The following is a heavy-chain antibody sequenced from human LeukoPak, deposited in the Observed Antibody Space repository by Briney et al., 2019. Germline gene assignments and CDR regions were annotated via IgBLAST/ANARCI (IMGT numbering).Heavy chain of an antibody. CDR2: IYYSGST. V-gene: IGHV4-59*08. Sequence: PETLSLTCTVSGGSISSYYWSWIRQPPGKGLEWIGYIYYSGSTNYNPSLKSRVAISVDTSKNQFSLKLSSVTAADTAVYYCARQLRPRSTSYFYYYYGMDVWGQGTTVTVSS. J-gene: IGHJ6*02. CDR3: ARQLRPRSTSYFYYYYGMDV. D-gene: IGHD2-2*01. CDR1: GGSISSYY.